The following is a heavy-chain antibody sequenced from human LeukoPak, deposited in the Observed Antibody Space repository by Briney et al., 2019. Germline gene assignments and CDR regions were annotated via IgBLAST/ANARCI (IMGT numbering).Heavy chain of an antibody. CDR1: GYNFISYG. CDR2: ISPYNGNT. V-gene: IGHV1-18*01. CDR3: ARDRYGMDV. Sequence: ASVKVSCKASGYNFISYGISWVRQAPGQGLEWMGWISPYNGNTNYAQKLQGRVTMTTDTPTSRAHMELRSLRSDDTAVYYCARDRYGMDVWGQGTTVTVSS. J-gene: IGHJ6*02.